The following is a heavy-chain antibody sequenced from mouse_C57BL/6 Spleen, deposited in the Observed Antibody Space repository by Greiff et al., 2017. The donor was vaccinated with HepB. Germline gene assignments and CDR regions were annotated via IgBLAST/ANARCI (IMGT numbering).Heavy chain of an antibody. J-gene: IGHJ3*01. CDR3: ASRYPWFAY. CDR2: IRNKANGYTT. Sequence: EVMLVESGGGLVQPGGSLSLSCAASGFTFTDYYMSWVRQPPGKALEWLGFIRNKANGYTTEYSASVKGRFTISRDNSQSILYLQMNALRAEDSATYYCASRYPWFAYWGQGTLVTVSA. CDR1: GFTFTDYY. V-gene: IGHV7-3*01.